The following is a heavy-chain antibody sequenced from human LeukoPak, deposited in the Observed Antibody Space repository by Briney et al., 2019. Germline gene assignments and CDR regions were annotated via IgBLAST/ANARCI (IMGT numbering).Heavy chain of an antibody. V-gene: IGHV3-30*02. Sequence: PGGSLRLSCAASGFTFSSYVMHWVRQAPGKGLEWVAFIRYDGSNKYYADSVKGRFTISRDNSKNTLYLQMNSLRPEDTAVYYCAKSPPLSSSWRNFDYWGQGTLVTVSS. J-gene: IGHJ4*02. CDR1: GFTFSSYV. D-gene: IGHD6-13*01. CDR3: AKSPPLSSSWRNFDY. CDR2: IRYDGSNK.